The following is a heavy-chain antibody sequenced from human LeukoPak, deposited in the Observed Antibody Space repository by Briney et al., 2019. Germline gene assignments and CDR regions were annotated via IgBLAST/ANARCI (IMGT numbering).Heavy chain of an antibody. CDR3: AREFSWSGFFEY. Sequence: KPSETLSLTCTVSDGSISGYYWSWIRQPPGKGLEGIGHIYDSGNTNYNPSLKSRVTISVDTSKNQFSLKLSSVTAADTAVYYCAREFSWSGFFEYWGQGTLVTVSS. J-gene: IGHJ4*02. V-gene: IGHV4-59*01. D-gene: IGHD3-3*01. CDR2: IYDSGNT. CDR1: DGSISGYY.